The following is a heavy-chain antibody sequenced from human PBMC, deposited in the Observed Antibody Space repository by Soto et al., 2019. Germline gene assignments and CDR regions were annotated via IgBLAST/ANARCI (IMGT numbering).Heavy chain of an antibody. Sequence: SVKVSCKASGGTFSSYAISWVRQAPGQGLEWMGGIIPIFGTANYAQKFQGRVTITADESTSTAYMELSSLRSEDTAVYYCARVPIRDCGGDCYSLDTHGYWGQGTLVTVSS. CDR3: ARVPIRDCGGDCYSLDTHGY. J-gene: IGHJ4*02. CDR1: GGTFSSYA. CDR2: IIPIFGTA. D-gene: IGHD2-21*02. V-gene: IGHV1-69*13.